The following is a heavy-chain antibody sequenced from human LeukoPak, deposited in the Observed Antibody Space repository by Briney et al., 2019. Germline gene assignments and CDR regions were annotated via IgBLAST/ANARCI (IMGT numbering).Heavy chain of an antibody. CDR1: GFTFSSHW. J-gene: IGHJ4*02. CDR3: VKGFHFDW. CDR2: IKHDGSEK. Sequence: GGSLRLSCAGSGFTFSSHWMTWVRQTAGKGLEWVASIKHDGSEKNYVDSVKGRFTISRDTSKNTLYMQMNNLRVEDTAVYYCVKGFHFDWWGQGTLVTVSS. V-gene: IGHV3-7*03.